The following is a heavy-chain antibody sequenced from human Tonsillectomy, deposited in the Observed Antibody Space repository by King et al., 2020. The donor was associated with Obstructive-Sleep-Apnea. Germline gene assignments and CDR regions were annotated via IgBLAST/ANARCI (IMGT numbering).Heavy chain of an antibody. CDR1: GYTFTSYG. Sequence: QLVQSGAEVKKPGASVKVSCKASGYTFTSYGISWVRQAPGQGLEWMGWISAYNGNTNYEQQLQGRGTMTTDTSTSTTYMELRSLRSDDTAVYYCARLTYYYGSGSYPSGGMDVWGQGTTVTVSS. CDR3: ARLTYYYGSGSYPSGGMDV. J-gene: IGHJ6*02. CDR2: ISAYNGNT. D-gene: IGHD3-10*01. V-gene: IGHV1-18*04.